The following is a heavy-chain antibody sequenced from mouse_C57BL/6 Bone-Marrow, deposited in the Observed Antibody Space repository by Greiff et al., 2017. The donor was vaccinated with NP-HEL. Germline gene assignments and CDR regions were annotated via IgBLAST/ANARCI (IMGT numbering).Heavy chain of an antibody. V-gene: IGHV5-4*03. CDR2: ISDGGSYT. Sequence: EVKVVESGGGLVKPGGSLKLSCAASGFTFSSYAMSWVRQTPEKRLEWVATISDGGSYTYYPDNVKGRFTISRDNAKNNLYLQMSHLKSEDTAMYYCARNFPYYGSSLFAYWGQGTLVTVSA. D-gene: IGHD1-1*01. J-gene: IGHJ3*01. CDR3: ARNFPYYGSSLFAY. CDR1: GFTFSSYA.